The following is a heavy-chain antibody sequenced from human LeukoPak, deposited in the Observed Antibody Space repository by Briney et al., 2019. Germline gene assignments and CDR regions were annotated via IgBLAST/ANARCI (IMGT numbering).Heavy chain of an antibody. CDR3: AKDSYGFFVGHFDP. D-gene: IGHD3-3*01. CDR1: GFTFSTYT. V-gene: IGHV3-21*04. J-gene: IGHJ5*02. CDR2: ISSNGYYI. Sequence: GGSLRLSCAASGFTFSTYTINWVRQAPGKGLEWVSSISSNGYYIYYAGSVRGRFTISRDNSKNTLYLQMNSLRAEDTAVYYCAKDSYGFFVGHFDPWGQGTLVTVSS.